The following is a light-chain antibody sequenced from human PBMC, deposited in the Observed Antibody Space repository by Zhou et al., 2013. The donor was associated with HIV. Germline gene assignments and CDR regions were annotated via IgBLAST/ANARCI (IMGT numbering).Light chain of an antibody. J-gene: IGKJ1*01. V-gene: IGKV1-33*01. CDR2: DAS. CDR3: QQYGT. CDR1: QDISKY. Sequence: DIQMTQSPSSLSASVGDRVTITCQASQDISKYLNWYQHIPGKAPKLLIYDASNLITGVPSRLSGSGSGTHFTFTITSLRPEDIATYYCQQYGTFGQGTTVEIK.